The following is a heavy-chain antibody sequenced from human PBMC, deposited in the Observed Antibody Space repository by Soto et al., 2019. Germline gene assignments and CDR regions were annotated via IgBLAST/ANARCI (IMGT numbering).Heavy chain of an antibody. J-gene: IGHJ6*02. D-gene: IGHD2-15*01. CDR2: IIPMFATT. Sequence: QVQLVQSGAEVKKPGSSVKVSCKGSGGTFSSYSMSWVRQAPGQGLEWMGGIIPMFATTNYAQKFQGRLTITADESTRTAYMELTSLRSEDTAIYYCARSRVVAAAKYYYYAMDAWGQGTTVTVSS. CDR3: ARSRVVAAAKYYYYAMDA. V-gene: IGHV1-69*12. CDR1: GGTFSSYS.